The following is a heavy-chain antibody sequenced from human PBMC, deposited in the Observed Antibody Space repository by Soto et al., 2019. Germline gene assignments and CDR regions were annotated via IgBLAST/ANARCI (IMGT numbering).Heavy chain of an antibody. CDR2: ISGSGNTT. Sequence: EVQLLESGGGLVQPGGSLRLSCAASGFTFSSYAMTWVRRAPGKGLEWVSAISGSGNTTYYADSVKGRFTISRDSSKNTLYLQMNILRAEDTAVYFCAKELSSSWYPQYWGQGTLVTVSS. V-gene: IGHV3-23*01. CDR1: GFTFSSYA. J-gene: IGHJ4*02. D-gene: IGHD6-13*01. CDR3: AKELSSSWYPQY.